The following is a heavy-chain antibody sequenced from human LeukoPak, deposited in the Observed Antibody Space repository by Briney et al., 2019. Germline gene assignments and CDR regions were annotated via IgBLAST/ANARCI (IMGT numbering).Heavy chain of an antibody. Sequence: ASVKVSCKVSGYSVNELSMHWVRQAPGLGLEWMGGFNREDDAPVYAQQFQGGVTMTEGTSTDTAYMELSSLRSEDTALYYCATLDSYYDTSGRPLLPDWGQGTLVTVSS. CDR1: GYSVNELS. J-gene: IGHJ4*02. D-gene: IGHD3-22*01. CDR3: ATLDSYYDTSGRPLLPD. CDR2: FNREDDAP. V-gene: IGHV1-24*01.